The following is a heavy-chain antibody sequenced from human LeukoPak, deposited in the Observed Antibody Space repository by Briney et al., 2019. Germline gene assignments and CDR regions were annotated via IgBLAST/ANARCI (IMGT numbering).Heavy chain of an antibody. J-gene: IGHJ4*02. D-gene: IGHD3-3*01. Sequence: GASVKVSCKAYRGTFSNYAISWVRQAPGQGLEWIGGIIPISGTANYAQKFQGRVTISADESTTTAYMEMSSLRFEDTAVYYCARGPQSGYDFWSGYSDYWGQGTLVTVSS. CDR3: ARGPQSGYDFWSGYSDY. CDR2: IIPISGTA. V-gene: IGHV1-69*13. CDR1: RGTFSNYA.